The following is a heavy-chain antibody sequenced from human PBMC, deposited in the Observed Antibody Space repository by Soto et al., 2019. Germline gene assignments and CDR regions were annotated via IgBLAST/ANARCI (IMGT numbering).Heavy chain of an antibody. CDR3: AREFPYSASRDSYLDY. V-gene: IGHV6-1*01. Sequence: PSQTLSLTCAISGDSVSSNSAAWNWIRQSPSRGLEWLGRTYYRSKWYNDYAVSVKSRITVTPDTSKNQFSLRLNSVTPEDTAVYSCAREFPYSASRDSYLDYWGQGALVTVSS. CDR1: GDSVSSNSAA. CDR2: TYYRSKWYN. D-gene: IGHD2-21*01. J-gene: IGHJ4*02.